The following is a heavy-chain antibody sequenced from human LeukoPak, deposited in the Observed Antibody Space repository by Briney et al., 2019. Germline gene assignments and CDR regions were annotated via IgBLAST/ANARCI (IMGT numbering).Heavy chain of an antibody. CDR1: GGSFSGYY. D-gene: IGHD6-6*01. J-gene: IGHJ6*02. CDR2: INHSGST. V-gene: IGHV4-34*01. CDR3: ARPLSSSSFYYYYGMDV. Sequence: SETLSLTCAVYGGSFSGYYWSWIRQPPGKGLERIGEINHSGSTNYNPSLKSRVTISVDTSKNQFSLKLSSVTAADTAVYYCARPLSSSSFYYYYGMDVWGQGTTVTVSS.